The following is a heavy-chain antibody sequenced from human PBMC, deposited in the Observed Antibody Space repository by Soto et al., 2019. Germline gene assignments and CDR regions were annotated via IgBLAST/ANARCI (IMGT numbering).Heavy chain of an antibody. V-gene: IGHV4-4*02. CDR2: IYPSGST. D-gene: IGHD2-15*01. J-gene: IGHJ4*02. CDR3: ARHTPAISISDH. CDR1: DGSIRRSNW. Sequence: PSETLSLTCAVSDGSIRRSNWWSWVRQPPGKGLEWIGEIYPSGSTNYNPSLKSRVTISVDKPKNQFSLKLSSVTAADTAVYYCARHTPAISISDHWGQGTLVTVSS.